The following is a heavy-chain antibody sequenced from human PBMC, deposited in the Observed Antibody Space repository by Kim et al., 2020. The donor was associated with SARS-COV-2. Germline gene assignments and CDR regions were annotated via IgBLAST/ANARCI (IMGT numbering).Heavy chain of an antibody. CDR3: ARLWGRAFDL. D-gene: IGHD3-16*01. V-gene: IGHV3-7*01. Sequence: GGSLRLSCAASGFTFRSNWMSWVRQAPGKGLEWVANMKEDGSAKYYVDSVKGRFTISRDNAKNSLYLQMSSLRAEDTAVYFCARLWGRAFDLWGQGTMVTVSS. J-gene: IGHJ3*01. CDR1: GFTFRSNW. CDR2: MKEDGSAK.